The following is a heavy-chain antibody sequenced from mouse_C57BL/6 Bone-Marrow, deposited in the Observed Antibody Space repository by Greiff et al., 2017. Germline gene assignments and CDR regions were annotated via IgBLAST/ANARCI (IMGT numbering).Heavy chain of an antibody. Sequence: EVQLVESGGGLVKPGGSLKLSCAASGFTFSDYGMHWVRQAPEKGLEWVAYISRGSSTIYYADTVKGRFTISRDNAKNTLFLQMTSLRSEDTAMYYCASGTRFAYWGQGTLVTVSA. J-gene: IGHJ3*01. V-gene: IGHV5-17*01. CDR2: ISRGSSTI. CDR3: ASGTRFAY. CDR1: GFTFSDYG. D-gene: IGHD4-1*01.